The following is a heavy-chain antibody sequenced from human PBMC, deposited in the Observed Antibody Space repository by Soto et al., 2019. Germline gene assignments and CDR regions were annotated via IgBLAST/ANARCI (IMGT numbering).Heavy chain of an antibody. J-gene: IGHJ4*02. CDR2: IYHSGST. CDR1: GGSIRSSNYY. V-gene: IGHV4-39*01. Sequence: QLQLQESGPGLVKPSETLSLTCTVSGGSIRSSNYYWGWIRQPPGKGLEWIGSIYHSGSTHHNPSLKSRVTLSVETSKNQFSLKVNSVTAADTAVYYCARHAMLYYYDSSGYPDYWGQGTLVTVSS. D-gene: IGHD3-22*01. CDR3: ARHAMLYYYDSSGYPDY.